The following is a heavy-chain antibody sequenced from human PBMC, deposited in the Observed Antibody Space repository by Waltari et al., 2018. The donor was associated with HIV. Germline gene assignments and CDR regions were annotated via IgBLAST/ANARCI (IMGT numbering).Heavy chain of an antibody. CDR1: GGSFSGYY. J-gene: IGHJ4*02. CDR3: ARGYSSSWSYFDY. D-gene: IGHD6-13*01. CDR2: INHSGST. Sequence: QVQLQQWGAGLLKPSETLSLTCAVYGGSFSGYYWTWTPQPPGKGLEWIGEINHSGSTNYNPSLKSRVTISVDTSKNQFSLKLSSVTAADTAVYYCARGYSSSWSYFDYWGQGTLVTVSS. V-gene: IGHV4-34*01.